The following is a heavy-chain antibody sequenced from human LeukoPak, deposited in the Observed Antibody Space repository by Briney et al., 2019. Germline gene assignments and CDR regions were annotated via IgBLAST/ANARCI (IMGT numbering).Heavy chain of an antibody. Sequence: AGGSLRLSCAASGFTFSSYGMPWVRQAPGKGLEWVAVIWYDGSNKYYADSVNGRFTISRDNSKNTLYLQMNSLRAEDTAVYYCARDLLPGYSSGWYWGMAASGGFDYWGQGTLVTVSS. J-gene: IGHJ4*02. D-gene: IGHD6-19*01. V-gene: IGHV3-33*01. CDR2: IWYDGSNK. CDR1: GFTFSSYG. CDR3: ARDLLPGYSSGWYWGMAASGGFDY.